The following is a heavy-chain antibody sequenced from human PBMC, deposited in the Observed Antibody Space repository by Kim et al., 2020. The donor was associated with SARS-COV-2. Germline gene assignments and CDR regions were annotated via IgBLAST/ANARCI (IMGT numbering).Heavy chain of an antibody. CDR2: ISYDGSNK. J-gene: IGHJ6*01. CDR1: GFTFSSYA. V-gene: IGHV3-30*04. D-gene: IGHD3-10*01. Sequence: GGSLRLSCAASGFTFSSYAMHWVRQAPGKGLEWVAVISYDGSNKYYADSVKGRFTISRDNSKNTLYLQMNSLRAEDTAVYYCARGGREYYGSGSYPFYY. CDR3: ARGGREYYGSGSYPFYY.